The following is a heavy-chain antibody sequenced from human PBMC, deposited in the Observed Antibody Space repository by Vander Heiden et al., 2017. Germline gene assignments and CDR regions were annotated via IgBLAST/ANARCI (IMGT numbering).Heavy chain of an antibody. Sequence: EVQLVESGGGLVKPGGSVRLCCAACGFTSSSHSMNWVRQAPGKGLEWVSSISSSSSYIYYADSVKGRFTISRDNAKNSLYLQMNSLRAEDTAVYYCARGGSFGSGWFSFLYWGQGTLVTVSS. D-gene: IGHD6-19*01. J-gene: IGHJ4*02. CDR1: GFTSSSHS. V-gene: IGHV3-21*01. CDR3: ARGGSFGSGWFSFLY. CDR2: ISSSSSYI.